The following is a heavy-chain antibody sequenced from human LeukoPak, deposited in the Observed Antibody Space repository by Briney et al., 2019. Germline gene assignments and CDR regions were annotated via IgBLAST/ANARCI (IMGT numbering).Heavy chain of an antibody. CDR1: GGSISSGGYS. CDR2: IYHSGST. Sequence: PSETLSLTCAVSGGSISSGGYSWSWIRQPPGKGLEWIGYIYHSGSTYYNPSLKSRVTISVDTSKNQFSLKLSSVTAADTAVYYCARGPAGYGPGSYYKKGFDYWGQGTLVTVSS. D-gene: IGHD3-10*01. CDR3: ARGPAGYGPGSYYKKGFDY. V-gene: IGHV4-30-2*01. J-gene: IGHJ4*02.